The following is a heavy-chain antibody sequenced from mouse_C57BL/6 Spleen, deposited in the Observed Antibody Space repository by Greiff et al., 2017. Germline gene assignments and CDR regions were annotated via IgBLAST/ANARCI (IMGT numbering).Heavy chain of an antibody. J-gene: IGHJ3*01. V-gene: IGHV5-9*01. Sequence: EVMLVESGGGLVKPGGSLKLSCAASGFTFSSYTMSWVRQTPEKRLEWVATICGGGGNTYYTDSVKGRFTISRDNAKNTLYLQMSSLRSEDTALYYCARQSRDDYPFAYWGQGTLVTVSA. CDR1: GFTFSSYT. CDR3: ARQSRDDYPFAY. CDR2: ICGGGGNT. D-gene: IGHD2-4*01.